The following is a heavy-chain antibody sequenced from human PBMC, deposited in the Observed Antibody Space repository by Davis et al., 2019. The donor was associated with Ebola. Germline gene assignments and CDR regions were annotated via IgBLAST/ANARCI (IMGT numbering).Heavy chain of an antibody. CDR2: INPNDGRT. J-gene: IGHJ3*02. CDR3: TTPGGQDSGYDVFDI. CDR1: GYTFTNYY. Sequence: ASVQVSCKASGYTFTNYYMHWVRQAPGQGLEWMGMINPNDGRTIYAQKFQGRVTVTRDTSTTTVYMDLISLRSADTALYYCTTPGGQDSGYDVFDIWGQGTMVTVSS. D-gene: IGHD5-12*01. V-gene: IGHV1-46*03.